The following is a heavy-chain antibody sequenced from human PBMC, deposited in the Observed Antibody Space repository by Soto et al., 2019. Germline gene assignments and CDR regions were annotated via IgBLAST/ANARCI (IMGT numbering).Heavy chain of an antibody. CDR3: ARDRGYYDSSGYFDY. J-gene: IGHJ4*02. CDR2: IIPIFGTA. D-gene: IGHD3-22*01. Sequence: SVKVSCKASGGTFSSYAISWVRQAPGQGLEWMGGIIPIFGTANYAQKFQGRVTITADESTSTAYMELSSLRSEDTAVYYCARDRGYYDSSGYFDYWGQGTLVTVSS. V-gene: IGHV1-69*13. CDR1: GGTFSSYA.